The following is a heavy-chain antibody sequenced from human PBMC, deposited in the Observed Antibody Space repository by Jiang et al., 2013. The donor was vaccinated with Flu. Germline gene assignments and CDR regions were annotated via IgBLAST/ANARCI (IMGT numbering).Heavy chain of an antibody. CDR2: IDPSDSYT. D-gene: IGHD3-22*01. CDR1: GYSFTSYW. CDR3: ARVSEGDYYDSSGYDY. J-gene: IGHJ4*02. Sequence: VESGAEVKKPGESLRISCKGSGYSFTSYWISWVRQMPGKGLEWMGRIDPSDSYTNYSPSFQGHVTISADKSISTAYLQWSSLKASDTAMYYCARVSEGDYYDSSGYDYWGQGTLVTVSS. V-gene: IGHV5-10-1*03.